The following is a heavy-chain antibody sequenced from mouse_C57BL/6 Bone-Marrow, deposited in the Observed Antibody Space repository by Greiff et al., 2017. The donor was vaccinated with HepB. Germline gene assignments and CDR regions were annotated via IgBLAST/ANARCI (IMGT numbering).Heavy chain of an antibody. Sequence: VKLMESGPELVKPGASVKISCKASGYAFSSSWMNWVKQRPGKGLEWIGRIYPGDGDTNYNGKFKGKATLTADKSSSTAYMQLSSLTSEDSAVYFCARPQLGRNFDVWGTGTTVTVSS. CDR3: ARPQLGRNFDV. J-gene: IGHJ1*03. CDR2: IYPGDGDT. D-gene: IGHD4-1*02. CDR1: GYAFSSSW. V-gene: IGHV1-82*01.